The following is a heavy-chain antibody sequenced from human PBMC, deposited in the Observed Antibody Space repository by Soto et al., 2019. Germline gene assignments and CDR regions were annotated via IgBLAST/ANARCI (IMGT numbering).Heavy chain of an antibody. D-gene: IGHD1-1*01. CDR3: ARGTGRSGMAH. CDR1: GDSISSYY. V-gene: IGHV4-59*01. CDR2: IYYSGST. Sequence: SETLSLTCTVSGDSISSYYWSWIRQSPGKGLEWIGQIYYSGSTNYNPSLKSRVTISVDTSQNQFSLKLSSVTAADTAVYHCARGTGRSGMAHWGQGTLVTVSS. J-gene: IGHJ4*02.